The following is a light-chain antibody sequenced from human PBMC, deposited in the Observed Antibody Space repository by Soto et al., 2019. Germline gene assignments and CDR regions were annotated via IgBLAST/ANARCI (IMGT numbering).Light chain of an antibody. CDR1: QSVSSSY. J-gene: IGKJ1*01. CDR2: GAS. CDR3: QQYATSPLT. V-gene: IGKV3-20*01. Sequence: EIVLTQSPGTLSLSPGERATLSCRASQSVSSSYLTWYQQKPGQAPRLLIYGASSRATGIPDRFSGSGSGTDFTLSFSRLEPEDFAVYYCQQYATSPLTFGQGTKVEIK.